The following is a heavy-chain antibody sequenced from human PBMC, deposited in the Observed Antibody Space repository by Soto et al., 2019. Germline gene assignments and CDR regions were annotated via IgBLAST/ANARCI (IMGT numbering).Heavy chain of an antibody. CDR3: TTSPSVGV. CDR1: GFTVGNNY. J-gene: IGHJ6*02. Sequence: EVHLVESGGGLIQPGVSLRLSCAASGFTVGNNYMNWVRQAPGKGLEWVSLMYSGGGTYYADSVKGRFTMSRDSSKNTLYLQLNSLRAEDTAMYYCTTSPSVGVWGQGTTVTVSS. V-gene: IGHV3-53*01. D-gene: IGHD6-19*01. CDR2: MYSGGGT.